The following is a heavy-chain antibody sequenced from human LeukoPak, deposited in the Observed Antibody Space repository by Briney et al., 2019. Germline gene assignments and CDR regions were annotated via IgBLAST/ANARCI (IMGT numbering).Heavy chain of an antibody. D-gene: IGHD6-19*01. J-gene: IGHJ4*02. CDR1: GFTFSSYA. CDR3: AKGFNGRAVAGTVDY. V-gene: IGHV3-23*01. CDR2: ISGSGGST. Sequence: GGSLRLSCAASGFTFSSYAMSWVRQTPGKGLEWVSAISGSGGSTYYADSVKGRFTISRDNSKNTLYLQMNSLRAEDTAVYYCAKGFNGRAVAGTVDYWGQGTLVTVSS.